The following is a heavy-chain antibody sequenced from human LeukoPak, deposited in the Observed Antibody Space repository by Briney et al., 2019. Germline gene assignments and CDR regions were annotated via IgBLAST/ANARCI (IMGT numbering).Heavy chain of an antibody. V-gene: IGHV3-30-3*01. Sequence: GGSLRLSCAASGFTFSSYAMHWVRQAPGKGLEWVAVISYDGSNKYYADSVKGRFTISRDNSKNTLYLQMNSLRAEDTAVYYCARDRGFTMVRVGLDYWGQGTPVTVSS. J-gene: IGHJ4*02. CDR3: ARDRGFTMVRVGLDY. CDR1: GFTFSSYA. CDR2: ISYDGSNK. D-gene: IGHD3-10*01.